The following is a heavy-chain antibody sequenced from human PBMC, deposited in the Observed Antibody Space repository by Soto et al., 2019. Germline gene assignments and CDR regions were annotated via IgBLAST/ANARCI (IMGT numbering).Heavy chain of an antibody. J-gene: IGHJ4*02. CDR2: ISAYNGNT. CDR1: GYTFTSYG. V-gene: IGHV1-18*01. CDR3: ASNQFFSLADALHY. Sequence: ASVKVSCKASGYTFTSYGISWVRQAPGQGLEWMGWISAYNGNTNYAQKLQGRVTMTTDTSTSTAYMELRSLRSDDTAVYYCASNQFFSLADALHYWGQGTLVTVSS. D-gene: IGHD3-3*02.